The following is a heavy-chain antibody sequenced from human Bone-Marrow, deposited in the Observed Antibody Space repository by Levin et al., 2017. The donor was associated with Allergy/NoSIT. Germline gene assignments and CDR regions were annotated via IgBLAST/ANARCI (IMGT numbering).Heavy chain of an antibody. CDR1: GFMFGSYA. Sequence: GESLKISCAGSGFMFGSYALNWVRQAPGKGLEWVSTISGGGNTAYADSVRGRFTVFRDNSKSKMSLQMSNLAAADTAIYYCAKDLDWNYGVIGDWGQGTLVTVSS. CDR2: ISGGGNT. V-gene: IGHV3-23*01. J-gene: IGHJ4*02. D-gene: IGHD1-7*01. CDR3: AKDLDWNYGVIGD.